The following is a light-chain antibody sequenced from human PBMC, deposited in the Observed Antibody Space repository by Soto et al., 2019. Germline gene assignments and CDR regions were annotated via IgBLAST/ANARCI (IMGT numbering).Light chain of an antibody. Sequence: DIVMTQSPDSLAVSLGERATINCKSSQSVLYSSNNKNYLAWYQQKPGQPPKLLIYWACTRESGVPDRFSGSGSGTDFTLTISSLQAEDVAVYYCQQYYSTPLTFGGGTKVELK. J-gene: IGKJ4*01. CDR3: QQYYSTPLT. CDR2: WAC. V-gene: IGKV4-1*01. CDR1: QSVLYSSNNKNY.